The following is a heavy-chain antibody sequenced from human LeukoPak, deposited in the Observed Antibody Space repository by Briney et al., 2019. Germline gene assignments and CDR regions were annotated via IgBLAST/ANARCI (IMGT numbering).Heavy chain of an antibody. J-gene: IGHJ3*02. CDR3: ARAREGYCSSTSCQRAFDI. CDR1: GYTFTGYY. V-gene: IGHV1-2*02. CDR2: INPNSGGT. Sequence: ASVKVSCKASGYTFTGYYMHWVRQAPGQGLEWMGWINPNSGGTNYAQKFQGRFTMTRDTSISTAYMELSRLRSDDTAVYYCARAREGYCSSTSCQRAFDIWGQGTMVTVSS. D-gene: IGHD2-2*01.